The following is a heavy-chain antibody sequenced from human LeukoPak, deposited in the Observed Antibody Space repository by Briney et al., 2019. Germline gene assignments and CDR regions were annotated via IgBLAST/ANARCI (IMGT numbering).Heavy chain of an antibody. D-gene: IGHD3-16*02. Sequence: PGGSLRLSCAASGFTFSSYWMSWVRQAPGKGLEWVATIKQDGSEKYYVDSVKGRFTISRDNAKNSLYLQMNSLRAEDTAVYYCARDTRSTLWGSYRYSILGYWGQGTLVTVSS. J-gene: IGHJ4*02. CDR2: IKQDGSEK. CDR1: GFTFSSYW. CDR3: ARDTRSTLWGSYRYSILGY. V-gene: IGHV3-7*01.